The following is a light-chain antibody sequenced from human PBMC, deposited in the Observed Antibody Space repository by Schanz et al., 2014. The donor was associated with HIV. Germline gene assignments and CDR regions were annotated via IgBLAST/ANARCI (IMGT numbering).Light chain of an antibody. CDR3: QQYGSSPAT. Sequence: EIVLTQSPDTLSLSPGERATLSCRASQTVSSSSLAWYQQKPGQSPRLLIYAASTRATGIPDRFSGSGSGTDFSLTISRLEPEDFAVYYCQQYGSSPATFGQGTKVES. V-gene: IGKV3-20*01. CDR1: QTVSSSS. J-gene: IGKJ1*01. CDR2: AAS.